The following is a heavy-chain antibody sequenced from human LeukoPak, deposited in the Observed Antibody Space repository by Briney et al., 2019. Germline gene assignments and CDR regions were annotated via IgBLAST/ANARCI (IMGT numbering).Heavy chain of an antibody. D-gene: IGHD6-19*01. CDR1: GYTFTSYA. V-gene: IGHV1-3*01. J-gene: IGHJ4*02. Sequence: ASVKVSCKASGYTFTSYAMHWVRQAPGQRLEWMGWINAGNGNTKYSQKFQGRVTITRDTSASTAYMELSSLRSEDTAVYYCARVPDGGLVIDYWGQGVLVTVSS. CDR3: ARVPDGGLVIDY. CDR2: INAGNGNT.